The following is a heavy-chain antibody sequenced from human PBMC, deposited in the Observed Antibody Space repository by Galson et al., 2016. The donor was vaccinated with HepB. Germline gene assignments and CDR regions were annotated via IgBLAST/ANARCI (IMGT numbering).Heavy chain of an antibody. V-gene: IGHV3-33*01. CDR3: ARDYVTTATRWFDP. D-gene: IGHD1-1*01. J-gene: IGHJ5*02. Sequence: SLRLSCAASGFTFGSYGMHWVRQAPGKGLEWVAAIWNDGTNKYYADSVKGRFTISRDNSKNTLYLQMNSLRAEDTAVYYCARDYVTTATRWFDPGGQGTLVTVSS. CDR1: GFTFGSYG. CDR2: IWNDGTNK.